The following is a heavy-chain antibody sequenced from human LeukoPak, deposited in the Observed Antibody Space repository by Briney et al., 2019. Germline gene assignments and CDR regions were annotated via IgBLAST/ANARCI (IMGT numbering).Heavy chain of an antibody. CDR1: GGTFSGYA. CDR2: IIPIFGTA. J-gene: IGHJ4*02. V-gene: IGHV1-69*13. D-gene: IGHD3-22*01. Sequence: ASVKVSCKASGGTFSGYAISWVRQAPGQGLEWMGGIIPIFGTANYAQKFQGRVTITADESTSTAYMELSSLRSEDTAVYYCATLPYYYDSSGSYYFDYWGQGTLVTVSS. CDR3: ATLPYYYDSSGSYYFDY.